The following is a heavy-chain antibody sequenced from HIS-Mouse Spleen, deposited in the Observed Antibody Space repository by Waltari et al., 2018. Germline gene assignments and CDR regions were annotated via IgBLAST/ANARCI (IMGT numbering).Heavy chain of an antibody. J-gene: IGHJ2*01. D-gene: IGHD6-13*01. CDR1: GGSISSSSYY. CDR2: IYYSGIP. V-gene: IGHV4-39*07. Sequence: QLQLQESGPGLVKPSETLSLTCTVSGGSISSSSYYWGWTRQPPGKGLGWIGSIYYSGIPIYTPPLRGRVTNSVDTSKNQFSLKLSSVTAADTAVYYCAREIPYSSSWYDWYFDLWGRGTLVTVSS. CDR3: AREIPYSSSWYDWYFDL.